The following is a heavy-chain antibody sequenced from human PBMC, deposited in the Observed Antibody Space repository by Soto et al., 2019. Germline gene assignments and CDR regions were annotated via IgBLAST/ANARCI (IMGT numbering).Heavy chain of an antibody. D-gene: IGHD6-13*01. V-gene: IGHV3-53*01. CDR1: GFTVSSNY. Sequence: GGSLRLSCAASGFTVSSNYMSWVRQAPGKGLEWVSVIYSGGSTYYADSVKGRFTISRDNSKNTLYLQMNSLRAEDTAVYYCARWAYSSSWLFDYWGQGTLVTVSS. CDR2: IYSGGST. CDR3: ARWAYSSSWLFDY. J-gene: IGHJ4*02.